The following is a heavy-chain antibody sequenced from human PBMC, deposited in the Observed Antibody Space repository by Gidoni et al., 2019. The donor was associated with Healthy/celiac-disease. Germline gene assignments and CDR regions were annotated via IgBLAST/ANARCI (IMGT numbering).Heavy chain of an antibody. CDR2: IIPIFGTA. D-gene: IGHD3-10*01. V-gene: IGHV1-69*01. CDR3: ARTITYYYGSGSYYYGMDV. Sequence: QVQLVQSGAEVKKPGSSVKVSCKASGGTFSSYAIRWVRQAPGQGLEWMGGIIPIFGTANYAQKFQGRVTITADESTSTAYMELSSLRSEDTAVYYCARTITYYYGSGSYYYGMDVWGQGTTVTVSS. CDR1: GGTFSSYA. J-gene: IGHJ6*02.